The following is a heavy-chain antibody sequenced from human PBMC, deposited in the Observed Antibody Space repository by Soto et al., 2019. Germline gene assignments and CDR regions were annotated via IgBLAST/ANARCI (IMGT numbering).Heavy chain of an antibody. CDR1: GGTFSSYA. CDR3: AIQYTVTNYYYYGMDV. Sequence: QVQPVQSGAEVKKPGSSVKVSCKASGGTFSSYAISWVRQAPGQGLEWMGGIIPIFGTANYAQKFQGRVTITADESTSTAYMELSSLRSEDTAVYYCAIQYTVTNYYYYGMDVWGQGTTVTVSS. J-gene: IGHJ6*02. V-gene: IGHV1-69*12. CDR2: IIPIFGTA. D-gene: IGHD4-17*01.